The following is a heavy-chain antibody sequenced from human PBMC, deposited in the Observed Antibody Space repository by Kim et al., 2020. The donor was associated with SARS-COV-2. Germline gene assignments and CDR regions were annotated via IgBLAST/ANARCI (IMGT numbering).Heavy chain of an antibody. V-gene: IGHV1-24*01. CDR1: GYTLTELS. Sequence: ASVKVSCKVSGYTLTELSMHWVRQAPGKGLEWMGGFDPEDGETIYAQKFQGRVNMTEDTSTDTAYMELSSLRSEDTAVYYCATDGPDCSSTSCPVDYWGQGTLVTVSS. CDR2: FDPEDGET. J-gene: IGHJ4*02. CDR3: ATDGPDCSSTSCPVDY. D-gene: IGHD2-2*01.